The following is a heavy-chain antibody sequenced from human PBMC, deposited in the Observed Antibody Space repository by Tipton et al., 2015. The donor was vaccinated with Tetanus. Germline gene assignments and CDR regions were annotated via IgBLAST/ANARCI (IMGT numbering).Heavy chain of an antibody. V-gene: IGHV4-59*01. D-gene: IGHD3-10*01. J-gene: IGHJ4*02. Sequence: GLVKPSETLSLTCTLSGGSISSYYWSWVRQPPGKGLEWLGYVFYSGSTDLNPSLKSRVTISVDTSKNQFSLKLTSVTAADTAVYYCARGGAMVRGVILFDYWGQGTLVTVSS. CDR2: VFYSGST. CDR3: ARGGAMVRGVILFDY. CDR1: GGSISSYY.